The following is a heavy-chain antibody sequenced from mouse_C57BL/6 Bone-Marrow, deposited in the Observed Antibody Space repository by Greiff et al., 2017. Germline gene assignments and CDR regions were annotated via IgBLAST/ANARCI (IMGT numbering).Heavy chain of an antibody. CDR1: GFTFSSYA. CDR2: ISSGGDYI. Sequence: EVKLVESGEGLVKPGGSLKLSCAASGFTFSSYAMSWVRQTPEKRLEWVAYISSGGDYIYYADTVKGRFTISRDNARNTLYLQRSSLKSEDTAMYYCTKVSIYYYGSSPDFDAMDYWGQGTSVTVSS. CDR3: TKVSIYYYGSSPDFDAMDY. J-gene: IGHJ4*01. V-gene: IGHV5-9-1*02. D-gene: IGHD1-1*01.